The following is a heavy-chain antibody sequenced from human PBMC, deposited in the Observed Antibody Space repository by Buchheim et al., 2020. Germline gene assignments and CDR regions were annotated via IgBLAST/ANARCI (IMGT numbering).Heavy chain of an antibody. Sequence: EVQLLESGGDLVQPGGSLRLSCIVSGLTFSNYAMTWVRQAPGKGLEWVSSISGSADRTYYADSVKGRFTISRDNSRNTLYLQMNTLRGEDAAVYYCAKEINSTWYGWLDPWGQGTL. CDR1: GLTFSNYA. CDR3: AKEINSTWYGWLDP. D-gene: IGHD6-13*01. CDR2: ISGSADRT. V-gene: IGHV3-23*01. J-gene: IGHJ5*02.